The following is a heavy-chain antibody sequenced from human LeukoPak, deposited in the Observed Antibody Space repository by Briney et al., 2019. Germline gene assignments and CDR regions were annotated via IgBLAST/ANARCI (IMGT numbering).Heavy chain of an antibody. V-gene: IGHV4-59*01. D-gene: IGHD1-20*01. CDR1: GVSISSYY. J-gene: IGHJ5*02. CDR2: IYYSGST. Sequence: PSATLSLTCTVSGVSISSYYWSLLRQPPGKGLEWIGYIYYSGSTNYNPSLKSRVTISVDTSKNQFSLKLSSVTAADTAVYYCARALAITGTTGYWFDPWGQGTLVTVSS. CDR3: ARALAITGTTGYWFDP.